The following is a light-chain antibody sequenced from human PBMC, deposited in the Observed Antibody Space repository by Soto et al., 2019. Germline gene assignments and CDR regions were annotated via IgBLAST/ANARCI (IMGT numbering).Light chain of an antibody. J-gene: IGKJ5*01. CDR3: QQYGSSPT. CDR2: AAS. V-gene: IGKV3-20*01. Sequence: EIVLTQSPGTLSLFPGERATLSCRASKSLSTSYLAWYRLKPGQAPRLLIYAASSRASGIPDRFSGSGSVTDFTLTISRLEPDDFAVYYCQQYGSSPTFGQGTRLEI. CDR1: KSLSTSY.